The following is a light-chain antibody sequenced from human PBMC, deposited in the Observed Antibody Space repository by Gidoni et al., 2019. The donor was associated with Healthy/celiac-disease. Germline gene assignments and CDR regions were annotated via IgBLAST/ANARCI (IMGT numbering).Light chain of an antibody. CDR3: QQYYSTPFT. CDR1: QSVLYSSNNKNY. CDR2: WAS. V-gene: IGKV4-1*01. J-gene: IGKJ3*01. Sequence: DIVMTKSPDSLAVSLGESATINCKSSQSVLYSSNNKNYLAWYQQKPGQPPKLLIYWASTRESGVPDRFSGSGSGTDFTLTISSLQAEDVAVYYCQQYYSTPFTFGPGTKVDIK.